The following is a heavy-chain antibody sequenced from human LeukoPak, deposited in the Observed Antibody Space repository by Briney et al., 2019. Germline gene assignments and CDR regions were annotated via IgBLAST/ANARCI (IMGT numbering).Heavy chain of an antibody. J-gene: IGHJ4*01. Sequence: GASVKVSCKASGYTFSYYAIIWVRQAPGQGLEWMGWISAYNGKAKYSQRVQGRVTLTADTSTSTAYMEIRTLRFDDTAIYYCARAHSGSLRAPFDFWGQGTLVTVSS. CDR1: GYTFSYYA. V-gene: IGHV1-18*01. CDR2: ISAYNGKA. D-gene: IGHD3-22*01. CDR3: ARAHSGSLRAPFDF.